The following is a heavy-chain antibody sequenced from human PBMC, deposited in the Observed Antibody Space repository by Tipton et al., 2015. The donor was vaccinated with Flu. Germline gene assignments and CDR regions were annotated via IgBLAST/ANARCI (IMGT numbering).Heavy chain of an antibody. V-gene: IGHV4-59*08. D-gene: IGHD1-26*01. CDR3: ARHRRVGPTRADYFDY. Sequence: GLVKPSETLSLTCTVSGGSIGTYYWSWVRQPPGKGLERIGNVYYSGNTNYNPALTSRVTISVDTSKNQFSLKMTSVTAADTAVYYCARHRRVGPTRADYFDYWGQGALVTVSS. CDR2: VYYSGNT. J-gene: IGHJ4*02. CDR1: GGSIGTYY.